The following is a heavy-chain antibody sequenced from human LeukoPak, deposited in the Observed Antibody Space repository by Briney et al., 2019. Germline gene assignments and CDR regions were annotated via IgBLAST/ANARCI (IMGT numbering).Heavy chain of an antibody. CDR2: IHPEGNEK. Sequence: GGSLRLSCAASGFTFSNFWMSWVRQAPGRGLEWVANIHPEGNEKYHVESVKGRFTISRDNPKNSLFLQMNGLRVEDTAVYYWARGDDFSGDHWGQGTLVTVSS. V-gene: IGHV3-7*04. J-gene: IGHJ4*02. CDR1: GFTFSNFW. D-gene: IGHD1-1*01. CDR3: ARGDDFSGDH.